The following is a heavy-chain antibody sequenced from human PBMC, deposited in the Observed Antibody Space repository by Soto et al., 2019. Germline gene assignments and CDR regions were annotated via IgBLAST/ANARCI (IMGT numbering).Heavy chain of an antibody. J-gene: IGHJ3*02. Sequence: SETLSLTCTVSGGSISSYYWSWIRQPPGNGLEWIGYIYYSGSTNYNPSLKSRVTISVDTSKNQFSLKLSSVTAADTAVYYCARVLVFGELLQHDAFEIWGQGTMVTVSS. V-gene: IGHV4-59*01. D-gene: IGHD3-10*02. CDR2: IYYSGST. CDR1: GGSISSYY. CDR3: ARVLVFGELLQHDAFEI.